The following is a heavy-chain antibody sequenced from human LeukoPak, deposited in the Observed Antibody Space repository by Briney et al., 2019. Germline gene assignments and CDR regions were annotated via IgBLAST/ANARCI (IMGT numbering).Heavy chain of an antibody. V-gene: IGHV3-74*01. J-gene: IGHJ4*02. CDR3: ARENYNFWSDYYIAPFDY. Sequence: PGGSLRLSCVASGFAFSSYWMHWVRQAPGKGLVWISRINTDGSTTSYADSVKGRFTISGDNAKNTVYLQMNSLRDEDTAVYYCARENYNFWSDYYIAPFDYWGQGTLVTVSS. CDR2: INTDGSTT. CDR1: GFAFSSYW. D-gene: IGHD3-3*01.